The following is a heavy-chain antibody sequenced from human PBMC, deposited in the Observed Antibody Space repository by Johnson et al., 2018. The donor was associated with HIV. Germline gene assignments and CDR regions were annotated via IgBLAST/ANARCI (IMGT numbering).Heavy chain of an antibody. CDR1: GFSFSSYA. V-gene: IGHV3-33*08. CDR3: ARDEVAGAFDI. CDR2: ISFDGGDK. J-gene: IGHJ3*02. Sequence: VQLVESGGGVVQPGRSLRLSCAASGFSFSSYAMHWVRKSPGKGLEWVAVISFDGGDKYYAASVKGRVTISRDNSKNTLYLQMHSLRAEDTAVYYCARDEVAGAFDIWGQGTMVTVSS.